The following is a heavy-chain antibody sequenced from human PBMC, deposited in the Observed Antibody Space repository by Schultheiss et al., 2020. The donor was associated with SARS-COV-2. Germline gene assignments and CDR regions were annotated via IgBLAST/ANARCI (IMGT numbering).Heavy chain of an antibody. Sequence: SETLSLTCTVSGGSISSSSYYWGWIRQPPGKGLEWIGYIYYSGSTNYNPSLKSRVTISVDTSKNQFSLKLSSVTAADTAVYYCARLQVWDKGPTANFDSWGRGSLVTVSS. V-gene: IGHV4-61*05. J-gene: IGHJ4*02. CDR1: GGSISSSSYY. D-gene: IGHD1-26*01. CDR3: ARLQVWDKGPTANFDS. CDR2: IYYSGST.